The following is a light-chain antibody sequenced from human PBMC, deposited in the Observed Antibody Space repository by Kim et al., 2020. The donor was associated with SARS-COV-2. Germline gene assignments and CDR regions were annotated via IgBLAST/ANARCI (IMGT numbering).Light chain of an antibody. Sequence: ATINCKSSQSVLYSSNNRNYLAWYQQKPGQPPKLLIYWASTRESGVPDRFSGSGSGTDFIFTISSLQAEDVAVYYCQQYYSTPLTFGGGTKVDIK. CDR1: QSVLYSSNNRNY. CDR2: WAS. J-gene: IGKJ4*01. CDR3: QQYYSTPLT. V-gene: IGKV4-1*01.